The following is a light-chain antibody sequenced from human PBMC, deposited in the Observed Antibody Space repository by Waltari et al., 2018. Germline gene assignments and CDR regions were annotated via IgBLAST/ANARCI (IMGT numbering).Light chain of an antibody. V-gene: IGKV1-33*01. Sequence: DIQMTQSPSSLSASVADRVTITCKASQDISNYLNWYQQKPGKAPKLLIYDASNLETGVPSRFSGSGSGTDFTFTISSLQPEDIATYYCQQYDNLPRTFGQGTKVEIK. CDR3: QQYDNLPRT. CDR1: QDISNY. J-gene: IGKJ1*01. CDR2: DAS.